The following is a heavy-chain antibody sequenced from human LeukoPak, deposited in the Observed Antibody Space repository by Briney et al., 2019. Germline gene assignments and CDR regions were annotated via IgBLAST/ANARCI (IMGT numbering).Heavy chain of an antibody. CDR1: GFTFSSYS. J-gene: IGHJ5*02. Sequence: PGGSLRLSCAASGFTFSSYSMNWVRRAPGKGLEWVSSISSSSSYIYYADSVKGRFTISRDNAKNSLYLQMNSLRAEDTAVYYCARGRSGSLYNWFDPWGQGTLVTVSS. CDR3: ARGRSGSLYNWFDP. D-gene: IGHD3-10*01. CDR2: ISSSSSYI. V-gene: IGHV3-21*01.